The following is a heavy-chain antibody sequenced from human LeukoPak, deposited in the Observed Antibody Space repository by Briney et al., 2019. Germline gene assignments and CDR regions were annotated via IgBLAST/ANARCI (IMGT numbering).Heavy chain of an antibody. J-gene: IGHJ1*01. D-gene: IGHD3-22*01. V-gene: IGHV3-74*01. Sequence: GGSLRLSCAASGFTFSNYEMNWVRQAPGKGLVWVSRIKSDGSTNYADSVKGRFTISRDNAKNTVSLQMNSLRPEDTGVYYCARAPSEIGGYYPEYFRHWGQGTLVTVSS. CDR1: GFTFSNYE. CDR3: ARAPSEIGGYYPEYFRH. CDR2: IKSDGST.